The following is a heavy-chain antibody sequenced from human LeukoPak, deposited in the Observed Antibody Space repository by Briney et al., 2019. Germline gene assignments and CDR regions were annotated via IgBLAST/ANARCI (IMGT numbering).Heavy chain of an antibody. CDR1: GFTFSSYS. Sequence: GGSLRLSCAASGFTFSSYSMNWVRQAPGKGLEWVSSISSSSYIYYADSVKGRFTISRDNSKSTLYLQMNSLRAEDTAVYYCASRRVVSPYCSDYWGQGTLVTVSS. D-gene: IGHD3-22*01. J-gene: IGHJ4*02. V-gene: IGHV3-21*01. CDR3: ASRRVVSPYCSDY. CDR2: ISSSSYI.